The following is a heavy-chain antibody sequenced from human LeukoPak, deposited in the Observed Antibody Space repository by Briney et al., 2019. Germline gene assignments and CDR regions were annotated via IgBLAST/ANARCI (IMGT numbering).Heavy chain of an antibody. J-gene: IGHJ6*02. CDR2: ISSSGSTI. Sequence: GGSLRLSCAASGFTFSDYYMSWIRQAPGKGLEWVSYISSSGSTIYYADSVKGRFTISRDNAKNSLYLQMNSLRAEDTAVYYCARVPRATYYYYGMVVWGQGTTVTVSS. V-gene: IGHV3-11*01. CDR3: ARVPRATYYYYGMVV. CDR1: GFTFSDYY.